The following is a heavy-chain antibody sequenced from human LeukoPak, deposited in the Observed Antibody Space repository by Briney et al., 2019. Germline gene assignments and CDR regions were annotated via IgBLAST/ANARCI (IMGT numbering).Heavy chain of an antibody. CDR2: INWNGDST. J-gene: IGHJ4*02. D-gene: IGHD3-22*01. V-gene: IGHV3-20*04. CDR3: ARGGHSITMIVVVIIPFDY. Sequence: GGSLRLSCAASGFTFDDYGMSWVRQAPGKGLEWVSGINWNGDSTGYADSVKGRFTISRDNAKNSLYLQMNSLRAEDTALYYCARGGHSITMIVVVIIPFDYWGQGTLVTVSS. CDR1: GFTFDDYG.